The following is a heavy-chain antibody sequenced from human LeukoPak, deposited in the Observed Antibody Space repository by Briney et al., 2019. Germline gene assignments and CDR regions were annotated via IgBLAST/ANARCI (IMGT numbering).Heavy chain of an antibody. Sequence: GGSLRLSCAASGFTFSTYAMTWVRQAPGKGLEWVSSISTRSSYIYYADSVKGRFTISRDNARNSLSLQMNSLRAEDTAVYYCAARDSYGSGSYPIDYWGQGTLVTVSS. CDR2: ISTRSSYI. D-gene: IGHD3-10*01. J-gene: IGHJ4*02. CDR3: AARDSYGSGSYPIDY. CDR1: GFTFSTYA. V-gene: IGHV3-21*01.